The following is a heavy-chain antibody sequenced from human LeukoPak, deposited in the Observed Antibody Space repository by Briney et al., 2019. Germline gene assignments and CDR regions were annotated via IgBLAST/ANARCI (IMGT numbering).Heavy chain of an antibody. CDR1: GGSISSSSYY. CDR3: ARLPYSSSWYADYYYYGMDV. CDR2: IYYSGST. J-gene: IGHJ6*02. V-gene: IGHV4-39*07. Sequence: SETLSLTCTVSGGSISSSSYYWGWIRQPPGKGLEWIGSIYYSGSTYYNPSLKSRVTISVDTSKNQFSLKLSSVTAADTAVYYCARLPYSSSWYADYYYYGMDVWGQGTTVTVSS. D-gene: IGHD6-13*01.